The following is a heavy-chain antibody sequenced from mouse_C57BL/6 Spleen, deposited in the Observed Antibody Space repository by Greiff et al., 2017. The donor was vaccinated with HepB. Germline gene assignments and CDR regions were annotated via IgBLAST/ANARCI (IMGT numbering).Heavy chain of an antibody. D-gene: IGHD2-5*01. CDR3: ARIVTYYFDY. Sequence: QVQLKQSGPELVKPGASVKLSCKASGYTFTSYDINWVKQRPGRGLEWIGWIYPRDGSTKYNEQFKCKATLTVDTSSSTAYMELHSLTSDDSAVYFCARIVTYYFDYWGQGTTLTVSS. CDR1: GYTFTSYD. J-gene: IGHJ2*01. CDR2: IYPRDGST. V-gene: IGHV1-85*01.